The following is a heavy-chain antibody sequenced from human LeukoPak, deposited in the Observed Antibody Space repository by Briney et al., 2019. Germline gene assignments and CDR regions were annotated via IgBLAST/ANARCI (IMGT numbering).Heavy chain of an antibody. D-gene: IGHD6-6*01. CDR1: GFTFSSYA. CDR3: ARIRFSSSGMDV. CDR2: ISSSSSTI. V-gene: IGHV3-48*04. Sequence: GRSLRLACAASGFTFSSYAMHSVRQAPGKVLEWVSYISSSSSTIYYADCVKGRFTISRDNAKNSLYLQMNSLRAEDTAVYYCARIRFSSSGMDVWGQGTTVTVSS. J-gene: IGHJ6*02.